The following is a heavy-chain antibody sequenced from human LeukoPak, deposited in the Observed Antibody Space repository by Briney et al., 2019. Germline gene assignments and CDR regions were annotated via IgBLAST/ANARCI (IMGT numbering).Heavy chain of an antibody. V-gene: IGHV3-21*01. CDR2: ISSSSSSI. J-gene: IGHJ5*02. Sequence: PGGSLRLSCAASGFTFSSSTMNCVRQAPGKGLEWVSSISSSSSSINYADSVRGRFTISRDNAKNSLYLQMSSLRVEDTAVYYCARSLEVDPWGQGTLVTVSS. CDR1: GFTFSSST. CDR3: ARSLEVDP.